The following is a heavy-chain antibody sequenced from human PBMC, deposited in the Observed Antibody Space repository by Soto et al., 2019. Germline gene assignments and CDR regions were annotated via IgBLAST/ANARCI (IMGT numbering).Heavy chain of an antibody. CDR2: TYYRSKWST. J-gene: IGHJ5*01. D-gene: IGHD1-26*01. CDR1: GDSVSSKSAA. V-gene: IGHV6-1*01. CDR3: KRALSGSYDS. Sequence: SQTLSLTFAISGDSVSSKSAALNWISQSPSRGLEWLVRTYYRSKWSTDYAVSVKSRITINSDTSKNQFSLQLNSVTPEDTDVYYCKRALSGSYDSWGQGTLVTISS.